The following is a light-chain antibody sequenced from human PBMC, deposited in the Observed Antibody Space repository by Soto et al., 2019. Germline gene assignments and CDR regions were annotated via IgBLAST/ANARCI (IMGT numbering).Light chain of an antibody. V-gene: IGLV1-44*01. CDR2: SND. J-gene: IGLJ1*01. CDR1: SSNIGNNP. Sequence: QSALTQPPSVSGTPLQRVTISCSGSSSNIGNNPVNWYQHLPGTAPKPLIFSNDQRPSSVPVRFSNSRSGTSASLAIDGLQSEDEGDYYCAAWDDSLNGVFGTGTKVTVL. CDR3: AAWDDSLNGV.